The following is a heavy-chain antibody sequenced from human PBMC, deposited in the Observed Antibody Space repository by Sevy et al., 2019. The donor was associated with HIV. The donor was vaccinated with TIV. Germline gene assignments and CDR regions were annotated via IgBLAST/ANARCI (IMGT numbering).Heavy chain of an antibody. Sequence: GGSLRLSCAASGFTFNIYSMSWVRQTPGRGLEWVATLSFGCGKINHADSVKGRFTMSRDDSKKAVYLQMNNLRVEDTAIYYCAREGCTKPHDYWGQRTLVTVSS. V-gene: IGHV3-23*01. D-gene: IGHD2-8*01. J-gene: IGHJ4*02. CDR2: LSFGCGKI. CDR3: AREGCTKPHDY. CDR1: GFTFNIYS.